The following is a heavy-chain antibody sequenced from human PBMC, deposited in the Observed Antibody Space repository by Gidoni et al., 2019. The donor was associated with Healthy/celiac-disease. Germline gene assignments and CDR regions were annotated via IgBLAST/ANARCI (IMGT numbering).Heavy chain of an antibody. J-gene: IGHJ5*02. V-gene: IGHV4-34*01. Sequence: QVQLQQWGAGLLKPSATLSLTCAVYGGSFSGYYWSWIRQPPGKGLEWIGEINHSGSTNYNPSLKSRVTISVDTAKNQFSLKLSSLTAADTAVYYWARGRYYDSSGDYARFDPWGQGTLVTVSS. CDR1: GGSFSGYY. CDR2: INHSGST. D-gene: IGHD3-22*01. CDR3: ARGRYYDSSGDYARFDP.